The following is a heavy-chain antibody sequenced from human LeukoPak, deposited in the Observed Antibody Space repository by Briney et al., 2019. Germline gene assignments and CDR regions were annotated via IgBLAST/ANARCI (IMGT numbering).Heavy chain of an antibody. D-gene: IGHD3-22*01. CDR1: GYTFTGYY. Sequence: ASVKVSCKASGYTFTGYYMHWVRQAPGQGLEWMGWINPNSGGTNYAQKFQGRVTMTRDTSISTAYMELSSLRSEDTAVYYCARVYYYDSSGYYRQPPGYWGQGTLVTVSS. V-gene: IGHV1-2*02. CDR2: INPNSGGT. J-gene: IGHJ4*02. CDR3: ARVYYYDSSGYYRQPPGY.